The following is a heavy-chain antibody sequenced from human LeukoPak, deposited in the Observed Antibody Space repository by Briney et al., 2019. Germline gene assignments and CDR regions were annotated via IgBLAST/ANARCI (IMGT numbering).Heavy chain of an antibody. CDR1: GGSISSSSYY. CDR2: INHSGST. V-gene: IGHV4-39*07. Sequence: SETLSLTCTVSGGSISSSSYYWSWIRQPPGKGLEWIGEINHSGSTNYNPSLKSRVTISVDTSKKQFSLKLSSVTAADTAVYYCASFQFRGFPFDYWGQGTLVTVSS. D-gene: IGHD2/OR15-2a*01. J-gene: IGHJ4*02. CDR3: ASFQFRGFPFDY.